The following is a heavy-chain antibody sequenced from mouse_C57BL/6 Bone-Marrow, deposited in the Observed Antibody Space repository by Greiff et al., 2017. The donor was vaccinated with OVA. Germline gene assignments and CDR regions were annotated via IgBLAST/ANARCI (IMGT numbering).Heavy chain of an antibody. CDR2: INPNNGGT. V-gene: IGHV1-26*01. CDR1: GYTFTDYY. D-gene: IGHD2-2*01. CDR3: ANIYYGYGNFDY. Sequence: EVQLQQSGPELVKPGASVKISCKASGYTFTDYYMNWVKQSHGKSLEWIGDINPNNGGTSYNQKFKGKATLTVDKSSSTAYMELRSLTSEDSAVYYCANIYYGYGNFDYWGQGTTLTVSS. J-gene: IGHJ2*01.